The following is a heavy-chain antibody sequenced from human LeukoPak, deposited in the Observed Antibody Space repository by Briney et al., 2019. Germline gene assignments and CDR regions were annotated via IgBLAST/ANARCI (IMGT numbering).Heavy chain of an antibody. CDR1: GGTFSSYA. J-gene: IGHJ5*02. CDR3: ARDPGTTTPGLNWFDP. V-gene: IGHV1-69*13. CDR2: IIPIFGTA. D-gene: IGHD1-1*01. Sequence: ASVKVSCKASGGTFSSYAISWVRQAPGQGLEWMGGIIPIFGTANYAQKFQGRVTITADESTSTAYMELSSLRSEDTAVYYCARDPGTTTPGLNWFDPWGQGALVTVSS.